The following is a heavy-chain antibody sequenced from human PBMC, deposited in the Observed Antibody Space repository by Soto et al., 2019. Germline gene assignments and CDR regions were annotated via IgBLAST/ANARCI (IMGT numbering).Heavy chain of an antibody. Sequence: QVQLVQSGAEAKEPGASVKLSCKASGYTFTNYDINWVRQATGQGLEWMGWMNPNSGNAGSAQKFQDRVTMTRSTSTNTIYMELSSLISEDTAVYYCARASAEPSGGEDGYYYYMDVWGKGTTVTVSS. J-gene: IGHJ6*03. D-gene: IGHD4-17*01. CDR3: ARASAEPSGGEDGYYYYMDV. V-gene: IGHV1-8*01. CDR2: MNPNSGNA. CDR1: GYTFTNYD.